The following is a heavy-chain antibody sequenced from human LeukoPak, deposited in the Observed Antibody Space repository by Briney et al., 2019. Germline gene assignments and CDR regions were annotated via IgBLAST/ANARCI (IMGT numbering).Heavy chain of an antibody. CDR2: ISSLSNNI. Sequence: PGRSLRLSCAASGFTFSSYSMNWVRQAPGKGLEWVSSISSLSNNIYYADSLKGRFTISRDNAKNSLYLQMNSLRADDTAVYYCARRIGGNYRSFDYWGQGTLVTVSS. J-gene: IGHJ4*02. CDR1: GFTFSSYS. V-gene: IGHV3-21*01. D-gene: IGHD1-7*01. CDR3: ARRIGGNYRSFDY.